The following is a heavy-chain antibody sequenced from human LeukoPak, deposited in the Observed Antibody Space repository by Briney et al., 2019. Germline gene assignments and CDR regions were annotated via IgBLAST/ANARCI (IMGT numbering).Heavy chain of an antibody. V-gene: IGHV4-59*01. CDR3: ARGSRGYEFVFDY. D-gene: IGHD5-12*01. CDR1: GDSISGYY. J-gene: IGHJ4*02. CDR2: IYFTGTT. Sequence: KASETLSHTCTVSGDSISGYYWNWIRQPPGKGLEWIAYIYFTGTTNYSPSLKCRVSMSVDTSQNQFSVKLSSVTAADTAVYYCARGSRGYEFVFDYWGQGTLVTVSS.